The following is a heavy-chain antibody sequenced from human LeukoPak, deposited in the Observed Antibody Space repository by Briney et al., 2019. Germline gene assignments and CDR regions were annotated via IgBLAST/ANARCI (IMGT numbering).Heavy chain of an antibody. CDR1: GGSISSSSYY. CDR2: IYYSGGT. V-gene: IGHV4-39*01. Sequence: PSETLSLTCTVSGGSISSSSYYWGWIRQPPGKGLEWLGSIYYSGGTYYNPSLKSRVTISVDTSKNQFSLKLSSVTAADTAVYYCARGGIAARLPDYWGQGTLVTVSS. CDR3: ARGGIAARLPDY. J-gene: IGHJ4*02. D-gene: IGHD6-6*01.